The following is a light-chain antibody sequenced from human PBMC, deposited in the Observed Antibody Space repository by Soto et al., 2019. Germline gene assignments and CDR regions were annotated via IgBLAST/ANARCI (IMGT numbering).Light chain of an antibody. CDR1: QSVNSY. CDR3: QQRSNWPLT. J-gene: IGKJ4*01. CDR2: DAS. V-gene: IGKV3-11*01. Sequence: EIGLTQSLATLSLSPGERATRACRASQSVNSYLAWYQQKPGQAPRLLIYDASNRATGIPARFSGSGSGTDFTLTISSLEPEDFAVYYCQQRSNWPLTFGGGTKVEIK.